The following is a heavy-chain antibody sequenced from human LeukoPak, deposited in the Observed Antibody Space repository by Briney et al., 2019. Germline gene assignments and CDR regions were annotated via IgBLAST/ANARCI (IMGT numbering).Heavy chain of an antibody. V-gene: IGHV3-23*01. CDR2: ISGDGGST. D-gene: IGHD6-13*01. Sequence: PGGSLRLSCAASGFTFSNYAMSWVRQAPGKGLEWVSGISGDGGSTYYADSVKGRFTISRGSSENALYLQMSSLRAEDTAVYYCAKTSKYGTTWYDYWGQGTLVTVSS. J-gene: IGHJ4*02. CDR1: GFTFSNYA. CDR3: AKTSKYGTTWYDY.